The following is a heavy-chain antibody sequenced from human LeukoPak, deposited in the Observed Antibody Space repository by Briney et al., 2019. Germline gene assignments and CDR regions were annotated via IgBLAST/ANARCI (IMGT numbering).Heavy chain of an antibody. D-gene: IGHD3-9*01. J-gene: IGHJ3*02. CDR2: ISSNGGST. V-gene: IGHV3-64*01. CDR3: ARGGGDILTNDAFDI. CDR1: GFTFSTYA. Sequence: GGSLRLSCAASGFTFSTYAMHWVRPAPGKGLESVSAISSNGGSTYYANSVKGRFTISRDNSKNTLYLQMGSLRAEDMALYYCARGGGDILTNDAFDIWGQGTMVTVSS.